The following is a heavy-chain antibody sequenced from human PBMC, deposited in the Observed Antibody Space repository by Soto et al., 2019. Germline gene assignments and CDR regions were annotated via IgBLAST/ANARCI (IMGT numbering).Heavy chain of an antibody. D-gene: IGHD2-21*02. Sequence: QVRLQASGPGVVKPTETLSLTCTVSGVSITHHYWGWIRQPPGKGLEWIGHIYDSVTGTYNPALESRVTMSVDTSKNHVSPRMTSATAADTAVYYCARREGDGFGLKLWGQGALVTVSS. CDR2: IYDSVTG. J-gene: IGHJ4*02. CDR3: ARREGDGFGLKL. CDR1: GVSITHHY. V-gene: IGHV4-59*11.